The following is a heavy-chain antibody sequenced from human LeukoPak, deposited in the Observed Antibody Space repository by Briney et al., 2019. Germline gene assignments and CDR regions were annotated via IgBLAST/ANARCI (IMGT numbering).Heavy chain of an antibody. CDR2: ISYDGSNK. V-gene: IGHV3-30*18. CDR1: GFTFSTYV. J-gene: IGHJ4*02. CDR3: AKADSSGWYNLDY. D-gene: IGHD6-19*01. Sequence: GGSLRLSCAASGFTFSTYVMHWVRQAPGKGLEWVAVISYDGSNKYYADSVRGRFIISRDNSKNTLYLQMNSLRTGDTAVYYCAKADSSGWYNLDYWGQGTLVTVSS.